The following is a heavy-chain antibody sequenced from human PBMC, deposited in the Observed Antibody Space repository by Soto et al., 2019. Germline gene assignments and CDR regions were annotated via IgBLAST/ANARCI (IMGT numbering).Heavy chain of an antibody. CDR2: ISAYNGNT. CDR3: ATHFRSGYRRSWYYFEY. J-gene: IGHJ4*02. CDR1: CYTLTMYF. D-gene: IGHD6-13*01. V-gene: IGHV1-18*04. Sequence: ASVNVSFKASCYTLTMYFIILGRQAPGQGLEWMGVISAYNGNTNYAQKLQGRVTMTTDTSTSTAYMELRSLRSDDTAVYYCATHFRSGYRRSWYYFEYWGPGNMVSVSS.